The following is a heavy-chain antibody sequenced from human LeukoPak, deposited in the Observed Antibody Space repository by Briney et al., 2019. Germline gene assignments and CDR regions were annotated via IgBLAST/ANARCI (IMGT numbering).Heavy chain of an antibody. D-gene: IGHD7-27*01. V-gene: IGHV6-1*01. Sequence: SQTLSLTCAISGDSFSSNSAAWNWLRQSPSRGLEWLGRTYYRSKWYNDYAVSVKSRITINPDTSKNQFSLQLNSVTPEDTAVYYCARDRDEAWVAFDIWGQGTMVTVSS. CDR3: ARDRDEAWVAFDI. CDR2: TYYRSKWYN. CDR1: GDSFSSNSAA. J-gene: IGHJ3*02.